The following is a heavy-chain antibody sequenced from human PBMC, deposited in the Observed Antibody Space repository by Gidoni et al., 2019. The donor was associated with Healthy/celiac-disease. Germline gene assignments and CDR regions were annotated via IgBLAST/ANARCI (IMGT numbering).Heavy chain of an antibody. CDR2: ST. V-gene: IGHV4-39*01. CDR3: ARRDRENAFDI. J-gene: IGHJ3*02. D-gene: IGHD2-15*01. Sequence: STYYNPSLKSRVTISVDTSKNQFSLKLSSVTAADTAVYYCARRDRENAFDIWGQGTMVAVSS.